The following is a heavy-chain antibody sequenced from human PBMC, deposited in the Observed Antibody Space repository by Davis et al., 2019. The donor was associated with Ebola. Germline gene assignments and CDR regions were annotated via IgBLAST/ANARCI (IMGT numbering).Heavy chain of an antibody. J-gene: IGHJ4*02. Sequence: GESLKISCKGSGYSFANYWIGWVRQLPGKGLEWMGRIDPDNSYTNYSPSFQGHVTISVDKSISTAYLQWTSLKASDTAVYYCAAPSAGYWGQGTLVTVSS. D-gene: IGHD6-19*01. V-gene: IGHV5-10-1*01. CDR3: AAPSAGY. CDR2: IDPDNSYT. CDR1: GYSFANYW.